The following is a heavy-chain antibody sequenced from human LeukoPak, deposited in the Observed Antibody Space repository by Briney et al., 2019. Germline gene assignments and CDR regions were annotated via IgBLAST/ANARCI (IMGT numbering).Heavy chain of an antibody. CDR2: IYSGGST. V-gene: IGHV3-66*02. J-gene: IGHJ4*02. Sequence: PGASLRLSCAASGFTVSSNYMSWVRQAPGKGLEWVPVIYSGGSTYYADSVKGRFTISRDNSKNTLYLQMNSLRADDTAVYYCARDLKTRAFDYWGQGTLVTVSS. CDR1: GFTVSSNY. CDR3: ARDLKTRAFDY.